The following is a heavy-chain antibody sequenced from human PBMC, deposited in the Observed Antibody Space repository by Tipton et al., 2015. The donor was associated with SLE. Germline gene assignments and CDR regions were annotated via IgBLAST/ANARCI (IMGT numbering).Heavy chain of an antibody. Sequence: SLRLSCAASGFTFSSHWMHWVRQAPGKGLVWVSRITRDGVTTWSADSVKGRFTISRDNSKNTLYLQMNGLRAEDTAIYYCARDAYGDSTVLLDYWGQGTLVTVAS. CDR1: GFTFSSHW. J-gene: IGHJ4*02. D-gene: IGHD4-17*01. CDR3: ARDAYGDSTVLLDY. CDR2: ITRDGVTT. V-gene: IGHV3-74*01.